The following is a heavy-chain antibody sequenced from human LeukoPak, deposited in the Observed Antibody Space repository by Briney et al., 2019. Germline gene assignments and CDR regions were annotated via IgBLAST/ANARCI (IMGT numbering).Heavy chain of an antibody. J-gene: IGHJ5*02. CDR2: IKSKTYGGTT. CDR3: TTEPNSSDP. Sequence: VFLTLAWAVSGVTVGDGWLRWVRCAGGKGRGWVGRIKSKTYGGTTQYADPVQATFTISTAHSTSALYLQMDSLTSEDPPVSYCTTEPNSSDPWGPGTLVTVSS. CDR1: GVTVGDGW. V-gene: IGHV3-15*01.